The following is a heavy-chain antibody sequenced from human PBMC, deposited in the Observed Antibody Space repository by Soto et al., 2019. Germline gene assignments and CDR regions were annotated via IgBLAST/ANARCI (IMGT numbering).Heavy chain of an antibody. Sequence: SVKVSCKASGFTFTSSAVQWVRQARGQRLEWIGWIVVGSGNTNYAQRFQERVTITRDMSTSTAYMELSSLRSEDTAVYYCASAITMVRGAVYYYYGMDVWGQGTTVTVSS. D-gene: IGHD3-10*01. CDR3: ASAITMVRGAVYYYYGMDV. J-gene: IGHJ6*02. CDR2: IVVGSGNT. CDR1: GFTFTSSA. V-gene: IGHV1-58*01.